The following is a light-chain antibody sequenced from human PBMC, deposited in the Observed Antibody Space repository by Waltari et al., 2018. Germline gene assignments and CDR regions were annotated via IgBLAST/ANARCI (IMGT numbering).Light chain of an antibody. J-gene: IGLJ2*01. CDR3: SSYTSRNTHVI. V-gene: IGLV2-14*03. CDR1: SSDIGGYDF. Sequence: QSALIQPASVSGSPGQSITIPCTGSSSDIGGYDFVSWYQRRPGKAPQLLISDVSRRPSAVSNRFSGSKSGNSASLTISGLRPEDEGDYYCSSYTSRNTHVIFGGGTKLTVL. CDR2: DVS.